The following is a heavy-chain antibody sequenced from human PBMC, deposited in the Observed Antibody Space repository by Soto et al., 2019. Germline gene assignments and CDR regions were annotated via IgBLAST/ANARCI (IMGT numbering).Heavy chain of an antibody. J-gene: IGHJ3*02. V-gene: IGHV1-8*01. CDR2: MNPNSGNT. Sequence: ASVKVSCQTSGYTITRYDGNWVRQATGQGLEWMGWMNPNSGNTGYAQKFQGRVTMTRNTSISTAYMELSSLRSEDTAVYYCARGAPNWIDAFDIWGQGTMVTVSS. CDR1: GYTITRYD. D-gene: IGHD1-1*01. CDR3: ARGAPNWIDAFDI.